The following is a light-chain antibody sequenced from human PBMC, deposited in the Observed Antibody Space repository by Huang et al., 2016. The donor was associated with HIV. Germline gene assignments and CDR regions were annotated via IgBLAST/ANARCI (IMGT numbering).Light chain of an antibody. CDR2: SPS. J-gene: IGKJ2*03. CDR1: QIVSIN. V-gene: IGKV3-15*01. CDR3: QQYNNWPPLYS. Sequence: DIVLTQSPVTLSVSPGATVTLSCRTSQIVSINLAWYHQKPAQPPRLLIHSPSARATSVPARFRGGGSGKEFTLTISGLQSEDFAIYYCQQYNNWPPLYSFGQGTRLEIK.